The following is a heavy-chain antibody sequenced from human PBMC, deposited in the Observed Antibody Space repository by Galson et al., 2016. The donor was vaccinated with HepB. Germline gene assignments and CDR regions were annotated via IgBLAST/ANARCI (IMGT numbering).Heavy chain of an antibody. CDR3: ARSREYFGSGSYLDY. V-gene: IGHV3-33*01. CDR2: TWYDGNKT. CDR1: GFTFISYG. Sequence: SLRLSCAASGFTFISYGMHWVRQAPGKGLEWVAVTWYDGNKTDYAESVKGRITASRDNTKNTLSLQLDSLRAEDTAVYHCARSREYFGSGSYLDYWGQGTLFIVSS. J-gene: IGHJ4*02. D-gene: IGHD3-10*01.